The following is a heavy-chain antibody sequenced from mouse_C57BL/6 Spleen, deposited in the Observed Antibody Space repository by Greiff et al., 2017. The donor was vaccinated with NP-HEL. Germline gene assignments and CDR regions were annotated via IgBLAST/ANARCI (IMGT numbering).Heavy chain of an antibody. CDR2: IYPGDGDT. Sequence: QVQLQQSGPELVKPGASVKISCKASGYAFSSSWMNWVKQRPGKGLEWIGRIYPGDGDTNYNGKFKGKATLTADKSSSTAYMQLSSLTSEGSAVYFCARSDYGSSYVGWYFDVWGTGTTVTVSS. CDR1: GYAFSSSW. D-gene: IGHD1-1*01. J-gene: IGHJ1*03. CDR3: ARSDYGSSYVGWYFDV. V-gene: IGHV1-82*01.